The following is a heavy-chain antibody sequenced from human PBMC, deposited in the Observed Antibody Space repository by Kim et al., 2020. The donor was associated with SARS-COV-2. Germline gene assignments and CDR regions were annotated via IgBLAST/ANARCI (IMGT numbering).Heavy chain of an antibody. V-gene: IGHV3-30-3*01. CDR1: GFTFTDYS. CDR2: VSFDGSIR. CDR3: ARDPLGAGPLAFFDY. Sequence: GGSLRLSCVASGFTFTDYSIHWVRLTPDRGLEWVAVVSFDGSIRTYADSVSGRFTVSRDNFKSVLYLQMNSVTPEDTAIYFCARDPLGAGPLAFFDYWGQGTPVTVSS. J-gene: IGHJ4*02. D-gene: IGHD6-13*01.